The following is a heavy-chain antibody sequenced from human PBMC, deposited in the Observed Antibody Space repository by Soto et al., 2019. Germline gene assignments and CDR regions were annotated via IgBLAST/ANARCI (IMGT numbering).Heavy chain of an antibody. D-gene: IGHD3-10*01. Sequence: QVQLQESGPGLVKPSGTLSLTCAVSGGSISSSNWWSWVLQPPGKVLDWIGEIYHTGSTNYNPSLNSRVTISVDKSKNQFSLKVNSVTAADTAVYYCARKLVGSANECTYVTWFDSWGQGTLVTVSS. CDR2: IYHTGST. J-gene: IGHJ5*01. CDR1: GGSISSSNW. CDR3: ARKLVGSANECTYVTWFDS. V-gene: IGHV4-4*02.